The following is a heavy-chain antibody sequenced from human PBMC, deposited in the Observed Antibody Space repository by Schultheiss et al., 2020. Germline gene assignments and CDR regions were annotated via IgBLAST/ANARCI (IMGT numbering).Heavy chain of an antibody. Sequence: GGSLRLSCAASGFTFSDYHMSWVRQAPGKGLEWVANIKQDGSEKYYVDSVKGRFTISRDNAKKSLYLQMNSLRAEDTALYYCAREGRAAVAGIDYWGQGTLVTVSS. CDR1: GFTFSDYH. CDR2: IKQDGSEK. J-gene: IGHJ4*02. CDR3: AREGRAAVAGIDY. D-gene: IGHD6-19*01. V-gene: IGHV3-7*05.